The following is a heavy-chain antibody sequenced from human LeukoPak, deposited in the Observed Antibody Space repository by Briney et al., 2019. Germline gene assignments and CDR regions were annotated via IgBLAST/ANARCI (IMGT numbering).Heavy chain of an antibody. Sequence: SETLSLTCAVYGGSFNVYYWSWLRQPPGEGVEWIGELNHWRCTYYNPCLMSRVPISADTSKNQVSLKLRSVTAADTAVYYCARGDGAAGTENYYNWVQGTLVTVSS. CDR2: LNHWRCT. V-gene: IGHV4-34*01. CDR3: ARGDGAAGTENYYN. D-gene: IGHD6-13*01. CDR1: GGSFNVYY. J-gene: IGHJ4*02.